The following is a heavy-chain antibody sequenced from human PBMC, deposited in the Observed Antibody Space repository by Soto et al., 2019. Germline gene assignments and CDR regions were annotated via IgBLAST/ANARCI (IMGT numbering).Heavy chain of an antibody. J-gene: IGHJ4*02. CDR1: GGSINSINYY. CDR2: IYHSGST. D-gene: IGHD6-19*01. V-gene: IGHV4-39*01. Sequence: LSLTCTVSGGSINSINYYWGWIRQPPGKGLVWIGSIYHSGSTYYNPSLKSRVTISVDTSKNQFSLKLTSVTAADTAVYYCARHSSYSSGWIDYWGQGTLVTVSS. CDR3: ARHSSYSSGWIDY.